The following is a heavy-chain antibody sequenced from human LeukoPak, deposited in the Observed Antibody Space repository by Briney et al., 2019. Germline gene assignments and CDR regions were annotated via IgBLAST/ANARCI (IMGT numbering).Heavy chain of an antibody. V-gene: IGHV3-48*03. CDR3: IVLAVAGTLGFDY. D-gene: IGHD6-19*01. CDR2: ISSSGSTI. Sequence: GGSLRLSCAASGFTFSSYEMNWVRQAPGKGLEWVSYISSSGSTIYYADSVKGRFTISRDNAKKSLYLQMNSLRAEDTAVYYCIVLAVAGTLGFDYWGQGTRVTVSS. J-gene: IGHJ4*02. CDR1: GFTFSSYE.